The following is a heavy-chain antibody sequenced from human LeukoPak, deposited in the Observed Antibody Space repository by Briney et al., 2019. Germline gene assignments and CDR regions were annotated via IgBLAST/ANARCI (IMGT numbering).Heavy chain of an antibody. J-gene: IGHJ4*02. D-gene: IGHD2-15*01. V-gene: IGHV1-46*01. CDR3: ARAGGYCGRISCPYYFDY. Sequence: ASVKVSCKASGYAFTRHYMHWVRQAPGQGLEWMGLINPSGSSTIYAQKFQGRVTMTRDMSTSTDYMELSSLRSEDTAVYYCARAGGYCGRISCPYYFDYWGQGSLVAVSS. CDR2: INPSGSST. CDR1: GYAFTRHY.